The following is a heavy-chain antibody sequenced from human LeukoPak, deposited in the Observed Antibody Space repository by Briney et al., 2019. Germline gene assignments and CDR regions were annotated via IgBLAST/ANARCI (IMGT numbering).Heavy chain of an antibody. CDR3: ARDVCSSTSCYTPPRYYYYGMDV. Sequence: ASVKVSCKASGYTFTGYYMHWVRQAPGQGLEWMGWINPNSGGTNYAQKLQGRVTMTTDTSTSTAYMELRSLRSDDTAVYYCARDVCSSTSCYTPPRYYYYGMDVWGQGTTVTVSS. V-gene: IGHV1-2*02. J-gene: IGHJ6*02. D-gene: IGHD2-2*02. CDR2: INPNSGGT. CDR1: GYTFTGYY.